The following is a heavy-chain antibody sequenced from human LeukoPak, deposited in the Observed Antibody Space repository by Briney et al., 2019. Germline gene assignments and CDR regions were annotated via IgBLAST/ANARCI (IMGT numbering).Heavy chain of an antibody. CDR1: GGSISSSAYY. CDR2: LYYSGST. D-gene: IGHD4-17*01. Sequence: PSETLSLTCTVSGGSISSSAYYWGWIRQPPGKGLEWIGSLYYSGSTYYNPSLKSRVIISVDTSKNQFSLNLSSVTAADTAVYYCARESSMTTVTTSFHYGMDVWGQGTTVTVSS. V-gene: IGHV4-39*07. J-gene: IGHJ6*02. CDR3: ARESSMTTVTTSFHYGMDV.